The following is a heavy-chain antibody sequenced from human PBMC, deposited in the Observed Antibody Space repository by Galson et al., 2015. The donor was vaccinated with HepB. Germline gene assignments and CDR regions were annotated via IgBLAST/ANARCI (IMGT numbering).Heavy chain of an antibody. Sequence: QSGAEVKKPGESLKISCKGSGYSFTSYWIGWVRQMPGKGLEWMGIIYPGDSDTRYSPSFQGQVTISADKSISTAYLQWSSLKASDTAMYYCARILVSWNYGEGWFDPWGQGTLVTVSS. CDR3: ARILVSWNYGEGWFDP. CDR1: GYSFTSYW. J-gene: IGHJ5*02. D-gene: IGHD1-7*01. V-gene: IGHV5-51*01. CDR2: IYPGDSDT.